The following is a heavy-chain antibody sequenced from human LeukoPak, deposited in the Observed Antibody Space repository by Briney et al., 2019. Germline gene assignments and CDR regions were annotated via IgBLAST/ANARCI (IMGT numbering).Heavy chain of an antibody. CDR2: IYYSGST. D-gene: IGHD4-23*01. CDR1: GGSISSYY. J-gene: IGHJ4*02. Sequence: SETLSLTCTVSGGSISSYYWSWIRQPPGKGLEWIGYIYYSGSTNYNPSLKSRVTISVDTSKNQFSLKLNSVTAADTAVYYCARFEDYGGNFLFDYWGQGTLVTVSS. CDR3: ARFEDYGGNFLFDY. V-gene: IGHV4-59*01.